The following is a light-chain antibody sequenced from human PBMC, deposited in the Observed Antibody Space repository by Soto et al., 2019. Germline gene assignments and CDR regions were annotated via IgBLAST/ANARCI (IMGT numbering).Light chain of an antibody. V-gene: IGKV2-30*01. CDR1: QSLVYSDGNTY. J-gene: IGKJ5*01. CDR3: MQCTHPT. CDR2: KVS. Sequence: DVVMTQSPLSLPVTLGQPASISCRSSQSLVYSDGNTYLNWFQQRPGQSPRRLIYKVSNRDSGVPDRFGGSGSGTDFTMKISRVEAEHVGVYYCMQCTHPTFGHGTRLEIK.